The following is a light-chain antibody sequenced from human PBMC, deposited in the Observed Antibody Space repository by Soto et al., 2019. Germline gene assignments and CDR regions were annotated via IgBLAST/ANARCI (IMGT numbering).Light chain of an antibody. CDR3: CSYTSGSSYV. CDR2: DVT. J-gene: IGLJ1*01. CDR1: SSDVGSFNF. Sequence: QSVLTQPASVSGSPGQSITISCTGASSDVGSFNFVSWYQQHPGKAPKLMIYDVTNRPSGVSNRFSGSKSGNTASLTISGLQAEDEADYYCCSYTSGSSYVFGTGTKLTVL. V-gene: IGLV2-14*03.